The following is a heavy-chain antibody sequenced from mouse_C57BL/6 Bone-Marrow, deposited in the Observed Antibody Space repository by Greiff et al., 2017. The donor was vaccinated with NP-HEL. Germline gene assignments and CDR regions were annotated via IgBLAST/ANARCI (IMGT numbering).Heavy chain of an antibody. D-gene: IGHD1-1*01. J-gene: IGHJ4*01. V-gene: IGHV1-82*01. Sequence: VQLQQYGPELVKPGASVKISCKASGYAFSSSWMNWVKQRPGKGLEWIGRIYPGDGDTNYNGKFKGKATLTADKSSSTAYMQLSSLTSEDSAVYFCARRDCYYYGSSYGAMDYWGQGTSVTVSS. CDR1: GYAFSSSW. CDR3: ARRDCYYYGSSYGAMDY. CDR2: IYPGDGDT.